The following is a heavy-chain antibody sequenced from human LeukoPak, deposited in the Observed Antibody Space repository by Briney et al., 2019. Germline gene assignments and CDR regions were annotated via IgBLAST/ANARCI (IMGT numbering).Heavy chain of an antibody. Sequence: GGSLRLSYAASGFTFSSYDMHWVRQATGKGLEWVSAIGTAGDTYYPGSVKGRFTISRENAKNSLYLQMNSLRAGDTAVYYCARSLPRGGATIDAFDIWGQGTMVTVSS. J-gene: IGHJ3*02. CDR3: ARSLPRGGATIDAFDI. CDR1: GFTFSSYD. CDR2: IGTAGDT. V-gene: IGHV3-13*01. D-gene: IGHD1-26*01.